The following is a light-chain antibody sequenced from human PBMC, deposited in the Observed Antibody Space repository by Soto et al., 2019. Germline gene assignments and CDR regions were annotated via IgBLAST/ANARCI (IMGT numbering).Light chain of an antibody. CDR1: QSVSSSY. CDR2: GAS. Sequence: EIVLTQSPGTLSLSPGERATLSCRASQSVSSSYLVWYQQKPGQAPRLLIYGASSRATGIPDRFSGSGSGTDFTLTISRLEPEDFAVYYCQQYGSSPITX. V-gene: IGKV3-20*01. J-gene: IGKJ5*01. CDR3: QQYGSSPIT.